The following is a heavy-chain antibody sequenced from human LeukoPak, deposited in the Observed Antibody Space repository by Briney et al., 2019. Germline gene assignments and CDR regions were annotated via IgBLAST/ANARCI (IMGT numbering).Heavy chain of an antibody. V-gene: IGHV4-59*12. CDR2: IYYSRST. CDR1: GGSISSYY. CDR3: TRAGYSFGHCDY. Sequence: SETLSLTCTVSGGSISSYYWSWIRQPPGKGLEWIGYIYYSRSTNYNPSLKSRVTISVDTSKNQFSLNLRSVTAADTAVYYCTRAGYSFGHCDYWGQGTLVTISS. D-gene: IGHD5-18*01. J-gene: IGHJ4*02.